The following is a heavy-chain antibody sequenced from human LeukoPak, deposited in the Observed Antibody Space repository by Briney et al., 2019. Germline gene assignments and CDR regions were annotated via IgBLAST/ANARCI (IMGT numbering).Heavy chain of an antibody. CDR3: AKGRSSYPMDYIFDF. D-gene: IGHD3-16*02. Sequence: PGGSLRLSCAASGFTFSSYAMHWVRQAPGKGLEWVAVISYDGSNKYYADSVKGRFTISRDNSKNTLYLQMNSLRADDAAVYYCAKGRSSYPMDYIFDFWGQGTLVTASS. J-gene: IGHJ4*02. V-gene: IGHV3-30-3*01. CDR2: ISYDGSNK. CDR1: GFTFSSYA.